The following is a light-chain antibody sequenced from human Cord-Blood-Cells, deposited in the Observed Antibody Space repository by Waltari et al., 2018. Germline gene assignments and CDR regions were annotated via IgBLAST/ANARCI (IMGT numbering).Light chain of an antibody. CDR1: QSVSSY. CDR3: QQRSNGPIT. V-gene: IGKV3-11*01. J-gene: IGKJ5*01. Sequence: IVLTQSPATLSLSPRERAPLSCRASQSVSSYLAWYQQKPGQAPRLLIYDASNRATGIPARFSGSGSGTDFTLTISSLEPEDFAVYYCQQRSNGPITFGQGTRLEIK. CDR2: DAS.